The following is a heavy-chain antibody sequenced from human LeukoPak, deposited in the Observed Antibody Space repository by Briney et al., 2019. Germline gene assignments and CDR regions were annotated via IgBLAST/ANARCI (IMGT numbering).Heavy chain of an antibody. V-gene: IGHV4-31*03. D-gene: IGHD6-13*01. CDR2: IYYSGST. CDR3: ARESSSSWYKVTDY. J-gene: IGHJ4*02. Sequence: PSGTLSLTCTVSGGSISSGGYYWSWIRQHPGKGLEWIGYIYYSGSTYYNPSLKSRVTISVDTSKNQFSLKLSSVTAADTAVYYCARESSSSWYKVTDYWGQGTLVTVSS. CDR1: GGSISSGGYY.